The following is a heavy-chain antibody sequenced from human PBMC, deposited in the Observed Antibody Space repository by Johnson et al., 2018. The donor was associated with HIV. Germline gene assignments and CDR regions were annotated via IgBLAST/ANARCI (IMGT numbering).Heavy chain of an antibody. Sequence: VRLVESGGGVVQPGGSLRLSCAASGFTVSSNYMSWVRQAPGKGLEWVSVIYSGGSTYYADSVKGRFTISRDNSKNTLYLQMNSLRAEDTAVYYCARDGWGSRGWDDAFDIWGQGTMVTVSS. V-gene: IGHV3-66*02. CDR2: IYSGGST. CDR3: ARDGWGSRGWDDAFDI. CDR1: GFTVSSNY. D-gene: IGHD5-24*01. J-gene: IGHJ3*02.